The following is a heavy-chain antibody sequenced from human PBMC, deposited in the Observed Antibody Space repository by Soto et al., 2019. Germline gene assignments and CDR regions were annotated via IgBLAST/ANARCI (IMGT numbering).Heavy chain of an antibody. J-gene: IGHJ4*02. Sequence: SETLSLTCAVSGGSFTSKNWWTWFRQPPGQGLEWIGEIYRTGSTNYNPPLKSRVTISLDKSENQFSLKVTSLTAADTAVYYCASRDPGTSVDYWGQRTLVTVSS. D-gene: IGHD1-7*01. CDR3: ASRDPGTSVDY. V-gene: IGHV4-4*02. CDR1: GGSFTSKNW. CDR2: IYRTGST.